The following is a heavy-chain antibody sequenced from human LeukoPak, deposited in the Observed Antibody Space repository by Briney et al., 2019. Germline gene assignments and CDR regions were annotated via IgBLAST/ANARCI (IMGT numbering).Heavy chain of an antibody. Sequence: PSETLSLTXSVSGGSISSYYWSWIRQPAGKGLEWIGRIYTSGSTNYNPSLKSRVTMSVDTSKNQFSLKLSSVTAADTAVYYCARDLERWSTHWYFDLWGRGTLVTVSS. CDR1: GGSISSYY. D-gene: IGHD1-1*01. CDR2: IYTSGST. J-gene: IGHJ2*01. V-gene: IGHV4-4*07. CDR3: ARDLERWSTHWYFDL.